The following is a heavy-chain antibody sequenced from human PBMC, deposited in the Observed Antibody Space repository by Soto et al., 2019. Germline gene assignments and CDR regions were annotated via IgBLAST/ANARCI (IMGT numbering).Heavy chain of an antibody. CDR3: ARDQYDTLTGPNY. CDR2: ISYDGSNK. Sequence: QVQLVESGGGVVQPGRSLRLSCAASGFTFSGYAMHWVRQAPGKGLEWVAVISYDGSNKYYADSVKGRFTISRDNSKNTLYLQMNGLRPEDAAVYYCARDQYDTLTGPNYWGQGTLVTVSS. J-gene: IGHJ4*02. V-gene: IGHV3-30-3*01. D-gene: IGHD3-9*01. CDR1: GFTFSGYA.